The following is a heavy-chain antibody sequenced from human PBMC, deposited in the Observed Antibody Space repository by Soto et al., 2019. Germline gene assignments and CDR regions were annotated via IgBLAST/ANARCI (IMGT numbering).Heavy chain of an antibody. CDR1: GGTISSYY. CDR2: IYSRGTT. CDR3: ATGRISRGLDV. V-gene: IGHV4-59*12. J-gene: IGHJ6*02. Sequence: SETLSLTCSVSGGTISSYYWSWIRQPPGKGLEWIGYIYSRGTTSYNPSLKSRATILVDTSXNQFSLRLTSVTATDTAVYYCATGRISRGLDVWGQGTTVTVSS.